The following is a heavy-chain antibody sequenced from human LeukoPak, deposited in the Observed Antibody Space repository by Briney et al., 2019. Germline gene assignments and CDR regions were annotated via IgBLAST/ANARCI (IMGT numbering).Heavy chain of an antibody. J-gene: IGHJ4*02. V-gene: IGHV3-21*01. Sequence: PGGSLRLSCAASGFSFSIYFMNWVRQAPGKGLEWVSSISRTSEYIHYADSVRGRCAISRDNAKNSVYLQMNSLRAEDTAVYFCAGGADFDYWGQGILVTVSA. CDR3: AGGADFDY. CDR1: GFSFSIYF. CDR2: ISRTSEYI. D-gene: IGHD3-16*01.